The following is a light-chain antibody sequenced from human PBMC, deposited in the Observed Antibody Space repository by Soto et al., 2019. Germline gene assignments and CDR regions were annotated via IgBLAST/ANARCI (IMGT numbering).Light chain of an antibody. Sequence: DNQMTQSPSTLSASVRDRVTITCRASQSVSSWLAWFQQKPGKAPKLLIYKASNLQSGVSSRFSGGGSGTEFTLTISSLQPDDFATYYCQQYKTYWTFGPGTKVDIK. CDR3: QQYKTYWT. V-gene: IGKV1-5*03. CDR1: QSVSSW. CDR2: KAS. J-gene: IGKJ1*01.